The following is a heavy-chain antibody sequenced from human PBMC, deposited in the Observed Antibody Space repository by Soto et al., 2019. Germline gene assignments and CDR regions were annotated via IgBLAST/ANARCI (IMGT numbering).Heavy chain of an antibody. CDR1: GFTFTTYA. D-gene: IGHD2-15*01. CDR2: ISNDGRGK. CDR3: ARDQCFGGGRSCYYVEF. V-gene: IGHV3-30*04. J-gene: IGHJ4*02. Sequence: QVQLVESGGGVVQPGRSLRLSCAASGFTFTTYAIHWVRQAPGKGLEWVAVISNDGRGKYYADSVKSRFTISRDNSKNALYLQMNSLRSDDTAVYYCARDQCFGGGRSCYYVEFWGQGILVTVSS.